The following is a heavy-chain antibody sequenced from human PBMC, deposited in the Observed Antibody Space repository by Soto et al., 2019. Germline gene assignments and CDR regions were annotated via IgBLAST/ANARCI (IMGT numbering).Heavy chain of an antibody. V-gene: IGHV1-18*01. J-gene: IGHJ6*02. Sequence: QVQLVQPGAEVKPPGASVKVSCKASGYTFTDYVLNWVRQAPGQGLEWMGWISPNNGNTNYAQRLQDRVTMTTDASTSTAYMELRTLRSDDTAIYYCAMGFYYYDGDGLDVWGQGTTVTVFS. CDR1: GYTFTDYV. CDR2: ISPNNGNT. D-gene: IGHD3-22*01. CDR3: AMGFYYYDGDGLDV.